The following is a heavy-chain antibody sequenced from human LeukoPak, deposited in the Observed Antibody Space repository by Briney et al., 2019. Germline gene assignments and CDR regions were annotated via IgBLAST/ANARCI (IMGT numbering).Heavy chain of an antibody. CDR3: GRGEEYGSGTVHFDL. J-gene: IGHJ4*02. V-gene: IGHV4-4*02. CDR1: GGSISSSNW. Sequence: PSGTLSLTCAASGGSISSSNWWSWVRQPPGKGLEWIGEIYHGGSTNYNPSLKSRVTISVDKLETQFALIVSSVNAAGTAVYYCGRGEEYGSGTVHFDLWGQGTLVTVSS. CDR2: IYHGGST. D-gene: IGHD3-10*01.